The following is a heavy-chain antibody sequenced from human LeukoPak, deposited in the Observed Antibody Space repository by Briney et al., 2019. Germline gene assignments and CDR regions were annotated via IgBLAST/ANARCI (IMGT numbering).Heavy chain of an antibody. CDR1: GGSFSGYY. J-gene: IGHJ4*02. D-gene: IGHD3-22*01. CDR2: INHSGST. Sequence: SETLSLTCAVYGGSFSGYYWSWIRQPPGKGLEWIGEINHSGSTNYNPSLKSRVTISVDTSKNQFSLKLSSVTAADTAVYYCASTIYLYYYDSSGYYYWGQGTLVTVSS. V-gene: IGHV4-34*01. CDR3: ASTIYLYYYDSSGYYY.